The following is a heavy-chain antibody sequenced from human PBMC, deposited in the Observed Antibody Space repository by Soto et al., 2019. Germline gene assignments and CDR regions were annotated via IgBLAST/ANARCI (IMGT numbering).Heavy chain of an antibody. J-gene: IGHJ5*02. CDR3: ARDPYSNNNWFDP. V-gene: IGHV4-4*02. D-gene: IGHD4-4*01. Sequence: SETLSLTCGVSGGTVASSHWWSWVRQSPGRGLEWIGNVYHTGDTNFNPSLQSRVTFSVDKSNNQFSLRLTSVTAADTAVYFCARDPYSNNNWFDPWGQGTLVTVSS. CDR2: VYHTGDT. CDR1: GGTVASSHW.